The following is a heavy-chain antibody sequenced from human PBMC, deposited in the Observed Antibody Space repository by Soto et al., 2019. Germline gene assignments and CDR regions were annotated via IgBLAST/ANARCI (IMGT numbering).Heavy chain of an antibody. D-gene: IGHD2-2*02. J-gene: IGHJ3*02. CDR3: ARADYCSSTSCYMSDAFDI. CDR2: IYYSGST. V-gene: IGHV4-31*03. CDR1: GGSISSGGYY. Sequence: SETLSLTCTVSGGSISSGGYYWSWIRQHPGKGLEWIGYIYYSGSTYYNPSLRSRVTISVDTSKNQFSLKLSSVTAADTAVYYCARADYCSSTSCYMSDAFDIWGQGTMVTVSS.